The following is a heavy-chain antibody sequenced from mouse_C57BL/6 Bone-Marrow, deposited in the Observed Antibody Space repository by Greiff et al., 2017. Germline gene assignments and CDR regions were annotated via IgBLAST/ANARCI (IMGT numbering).Heavy chain of an antibody. J-gene: IGHJ4*01. CDR2: ISSGGDYI. V-gene: IGHV5-9-1*02. CDR3: TREERDYDDAMDY. CDR1: GFTFSSYA. Sequence: DVQLVESGEGLVKPGGSLKLSCAASGFTFSSYAMSWVRQTPEKRLEWVAYISSGGDYIYYADTVKGRFTISRENARNTLYLQMSSLKSEDTAMYYCTREERDYDDAMDYWGQGTSVTVAS. D-gene: IGHD2-4*01.